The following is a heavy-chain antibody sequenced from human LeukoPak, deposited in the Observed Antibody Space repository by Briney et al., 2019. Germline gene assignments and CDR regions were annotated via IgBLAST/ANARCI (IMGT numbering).Heavy chain of an antibody. Sequence: GGSLRLSCAASGFTFSSYWMSWVRQASGKGLEWVANIKQDGSEKYYVDSVKGRFTISRDNAKNSPYLQMNSLRAEDTAVYYCASDQFGEFLFDYWGQGTLVTVSS. CDR2: IKQDGSEK. J-gene: IGHJ4*02. CDR1: GFTFSSYW. CDR3: ASDQFGEFLFDY. D-gene: IGHD3-10*01. V-gene: IGHV3-7*01.